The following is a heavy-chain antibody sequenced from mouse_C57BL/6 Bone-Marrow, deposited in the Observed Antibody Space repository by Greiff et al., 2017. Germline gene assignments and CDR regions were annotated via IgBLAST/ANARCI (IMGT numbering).Heavy chain of an antibody. CDR3: SRELGQAMDY. V-gene: IGHV1-22*01. J-gene: IGHJ4*01. CDR1: GYTFTDYN. CDR2: INPNDGGT. D-gene: IGHD4-1*01. Sequence: VQLKQSGPELVKPGASVKMSCKASGYTFTDYNMHWVKQSPGQSLEWIGYINPNDGGTSYNQKCKGKATVTVTTSSSTADMELRSLTSEDSAVYDCSRELGQAMDYWGQGTSVTVSS.